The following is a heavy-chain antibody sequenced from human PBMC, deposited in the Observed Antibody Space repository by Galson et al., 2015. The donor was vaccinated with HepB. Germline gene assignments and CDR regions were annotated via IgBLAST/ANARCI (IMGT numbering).Heavy chain of an antibody. V-gene: IGHV7-4-1*02. CDR1: GYTLTNYV. CDR2: INTDTGNP. J-gene: IGHJ4*02. CDR3: TRGSYISAWYWAH. D-gene: IGHD6-13*01. Sequence: SVKVSCKASGYTLTNYVMNWVRQAPGEGLEWMGWINTDTGNPTYAQGFTGRFVFSLDTSVNTAYLEITSLKSEDTAIYYCTRGSYISAWYWAHWGQGTLVTVSS.